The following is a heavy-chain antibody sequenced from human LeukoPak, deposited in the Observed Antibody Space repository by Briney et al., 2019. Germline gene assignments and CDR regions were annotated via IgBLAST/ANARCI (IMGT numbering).Heavy chain of an antibody. V-gene: IGHV3-21*01. CDR1: GFTFSSYS. CDR3: ARSGYSYALGDY. J-gene: IGHJ4*02. CDR2: ISSSSYI. D-gene: IGHD5-18*01. Sequence: SGGSLRLSCAASGFTFSSYSMNWVRQAPGKGLEWVSSISSSSYIYYADSVKGRFTISRDNAKNSLYLQMNSLRAEDTAVYYCARSGYSYALGDYWGQGTLVTVSS.